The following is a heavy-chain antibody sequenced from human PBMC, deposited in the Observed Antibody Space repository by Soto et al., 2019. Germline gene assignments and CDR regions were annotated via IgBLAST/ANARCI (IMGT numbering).Heavy chain of an antibody. V-gene: IGHV3-23*01. CDR1: GFFFSSYT. Sequence: EVQLLESGGGLVQPGGSLRLSCVGSGFFFSSYTMTWVRQAPGKGLEWVSSFSATSENTYYADSVRGRFTISRDNSKNTLFLQMNSLSAEDTAMYYCAKAVDEKWVTLPFDCWGQGILVIVSS. J-gene: IGHJ4*02. CDR3: AKAVDEKWVTLPFDC. CDR2: FSATSENT. D-gene: IGHD1-26*01.